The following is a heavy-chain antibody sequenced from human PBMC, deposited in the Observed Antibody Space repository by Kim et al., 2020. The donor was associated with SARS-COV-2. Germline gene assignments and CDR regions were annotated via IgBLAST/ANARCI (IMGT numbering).Heavy chain of an antibody. D-gene: IGHD3-10*01. CDR1: GFTFSSYA. V-gene: IGHV3-23*01. CDR3: AKDLVGKYYYGSGSYYSLD. J-gene: IGHJ4*02. Sequence: GGSLRLSCAASGFTFSSYAMSWVRQAPGKGLEWVSAISGSGGSTYYADSVKGRFTISRDNSKNTLYLQMNSLRAEDTAVYYCAKDLVGKYYYGSGSYYSLDWGQGTLVTVSS. CDR2: ISGSGGST.